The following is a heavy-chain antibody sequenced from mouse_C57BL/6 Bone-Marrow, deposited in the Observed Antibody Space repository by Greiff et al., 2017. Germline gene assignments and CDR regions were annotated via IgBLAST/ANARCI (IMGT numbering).Heavy chain of an antibody. Sequence: QVQLQQPGAELVMPGASVKLSCKASGYTFTSYWMHWVKQRPGQGLEWIGEIDPSDSYTNYNQKFKGKSTLTVDKSSSTAYMQLSSLTSEDSAVYYCAPHYYGIRTGFAYWGQGTLVTVSA. CDR3: APHYYGIRTGFAY. CDR1: GYTFTSYW. CDR2: IDPSDSYT. D-gene: IGHD1-1*01. V-gene: IGHV1-69*01. J-gene: IGHJ3*01.